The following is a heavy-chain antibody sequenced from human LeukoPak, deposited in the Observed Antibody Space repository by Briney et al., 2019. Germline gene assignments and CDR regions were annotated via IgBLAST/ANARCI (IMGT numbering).Heavy chain of an antibody. V-gene: IGHV1-69*13. Sequence: SVKVSCKASGGTFSSYAISWVRQAPGQGLEWMGGIIPIFGTANYAQKFQGRVTITADESTSTAYMELSSLRSEDTAVYYCAGDNRNYDILTGYYPPGFDPWGQGTLVTVSS. CDR3: AGDNRNYDILTGYYPPGFDP. CDR1: GGTFSSYA. CDR2: IIPIFGTA. J-gene: IGHJ5*02. D-gene: IGHD3-9*01.